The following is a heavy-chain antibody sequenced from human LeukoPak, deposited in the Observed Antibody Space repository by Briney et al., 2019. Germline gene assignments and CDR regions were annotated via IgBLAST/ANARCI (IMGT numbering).Heavy chain of an antibody. J-gene: IGHJ6*04. CDR2: IYTSGST. Sequence: PSQTLSLTCTVSGGSISSGSYYWSWIRQPAGKGLEWIGRIYTSGSTNYNPSLKGRVTISVDTSKNQFSLKLSSVTAADTAVYYCARVPWVGKLDVWGKGTTVTVSS. D-gene: IGHD1-26*01. CDR1: GGSISSGSYY. V-gene: IGHV4-61*02. CDR3: ARVPWVGKLDV.